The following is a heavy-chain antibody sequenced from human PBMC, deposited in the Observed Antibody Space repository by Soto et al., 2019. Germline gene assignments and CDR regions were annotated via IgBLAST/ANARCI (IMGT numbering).Heavy chain of an antibody. J-gene: IGHJ4*02. CDR3: ARHLGYSYGYGFDY. V-gene: IGHV4-59*01. CDR2: IYYSGST. D-gene: IGHD5-18*01. CDR1: GGSISSYY. Sequence: SETLSLTCTVSGGSISSYYWSWIRQPPGKGLEWIGYIYYSGSTNYNPSLKSRVTISVDTSKNQFSLKLSSVTAADTAVYYCARHLGYSYGYGFDYWGQGTLVTVSS.